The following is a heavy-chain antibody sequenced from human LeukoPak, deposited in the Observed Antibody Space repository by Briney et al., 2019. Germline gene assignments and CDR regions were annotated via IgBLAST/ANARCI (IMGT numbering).Heavy chain of an antibody. CDR1: GFTFSSHA. Sequence: GGSLRLSCAASGFTFSSHAMHWVRQAPGKGLEWVAVISYDGSNKYYADSVKGRFTISRDNSKNTLYLQMNSLRVDDTAVYYCVRSAFHAGSGNYYDYWGQGTLVTVSS. CDR2: ISYDGSNK. CDR3: VRSAFHAGSGNYYDY. V-gene: IGHV3-30*04. J-gene: IGHJ4*02. D-gene: IGHD3-22*01.